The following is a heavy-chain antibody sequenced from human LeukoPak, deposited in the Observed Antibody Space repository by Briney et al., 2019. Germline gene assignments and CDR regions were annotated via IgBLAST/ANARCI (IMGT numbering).Heavy chain of an antibody. D-gene: IGHD3-16*01. CDR3: ARDGGAMGSFDY. J-gene: IGHJ4*02. CDR1: GGSISSGGYS. Sequence: SETLSLTCAVSGGSISSGGYSWSWIRQPPGKGLEWIGYIYHSGSTYYNPSLKSRVTISVDTSKNQFSLKLSSVTAADTAVYYCARDGGAMGSFDYWGQGTLVTVSS. CDR2: IYHSGST. V-gene: IGHV4-30-2*01.